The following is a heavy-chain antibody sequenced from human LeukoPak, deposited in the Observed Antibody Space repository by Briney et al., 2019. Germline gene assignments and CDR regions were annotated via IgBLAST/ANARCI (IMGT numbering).Heavy chain of an antibody. CDR2: ISWNSGSI. CDR1: GFTFGDYA. J-gene: IGHJ3*02. Sequence: GRSLRLSCAASGFTFGDYAMHWVRQAPGKGLEWVSGISWNSGSIGYADSVKGRFTISRDNAKNSLYLQMNSLRAEDMALYYGARDGRLPRDAFDIWGQGTLVTVSS. CDR3: ARDGRLPRDAFDI. V-gene: IGHV3-9*03.